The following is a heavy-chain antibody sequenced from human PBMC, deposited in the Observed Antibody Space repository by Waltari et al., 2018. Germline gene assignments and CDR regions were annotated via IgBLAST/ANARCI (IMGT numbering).Heavy chain of an antibody. CDR2: IYHSSGT. CDR1: GGSISSGGYY. V-gene: IGHV4-31*03. Sequence: QVQLQESGPGLVKPSQTLSLTCTVSGGSISSGGYYWSWIRQHPGKGLEWIGYIYHSSGTYDSPSLKSRVTISVDRSKNQFSLKLSSVTAADTAVYYCARSPLGYCSGGSCYLFDYWGQGTLVTVSS. D-gene: IGHD2-15*01. CDR3: ARSPLGYCSGGSCYLFDY. J-gene: IGHJ4*02.